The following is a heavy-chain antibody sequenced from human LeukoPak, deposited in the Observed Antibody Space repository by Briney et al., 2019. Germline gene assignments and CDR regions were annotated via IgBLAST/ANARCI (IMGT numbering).Heavy chain of an antibody. V-gene: IGHV1-2*02. CDR3: ARDVSAGGTNWFDP. CDR2: INPNSGGP. D-gene: IGHD3-16*01. CDR1: GYTFTGYY. Sequence: ASVKVSCKASGYTFTGYYIHWVRQAPGQGLEWMGWINPNSGGPNYAQKFQGRVTMTRDTSISTAYMEMSRLRSDDTAVYYCARDVSAGGTNWFDPWDQGTLVTVSS. J-gene: IGHJ5*02.